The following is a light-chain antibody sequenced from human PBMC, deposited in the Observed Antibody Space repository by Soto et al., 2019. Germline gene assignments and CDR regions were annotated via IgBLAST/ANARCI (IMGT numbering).Light chain of an antibody. Sequence: QSVLTQPASVSGYAGQSITISCSGTMRDVGAYNLVSWYQQHPGTAPKLIIYEVRNRPSGTSSRFSGSRSGNTASLTISGLQPVDEGDSYCSAYTSRSTLVFGGRTKVTVL. V-gene: IGLV2-14*01. CDR3: SAYTSRSTLV. CDR2: EVR. J-gene: IGLJ3*02. CDR1: MRDVGAYNL.